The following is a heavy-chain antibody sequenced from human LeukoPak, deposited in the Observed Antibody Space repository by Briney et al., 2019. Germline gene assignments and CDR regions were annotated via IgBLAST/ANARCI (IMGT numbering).Heavy chain of an antibody. CDR3: ARPTDYGSGSYYNVYPFDY. Sequence: PSETLSLTCTVSGGSISSTSYYWSWIRQPPGKGLEWIGSIYYSGSTYYNPSLKSRVTISLDTSKNQFSLKLSSVTAADAAVYYCARPTDYGSGSYYNVYPFDYWGQGTLVTVSS. J-gene: IGHJ4*02. V-gene: IGHV4-39*01. CDR2: IYYSGST. D-gene: IGHD3-10*01. CDR1: GGSISSTSYY.